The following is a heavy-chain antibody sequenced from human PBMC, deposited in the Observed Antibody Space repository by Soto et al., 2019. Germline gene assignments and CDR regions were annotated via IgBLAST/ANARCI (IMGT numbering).Heavy chain of an antibody. V-gene: IGHV5-51*01. Sequence: VESLKISCKGSGYIFTSYWIGWCLQMPVKVLEWMGIIYPGDSDTRYSPSFQGQVTISADKSISTAYLQWSSLKASDTAMYYCARPGRMGQQLPRVWGQGTTVTVSS. CDR2: IYPGDSDT. J-gene: IGHJ6*02. CDR1: GYIFTSYW. D-gene: IGHD6-13*01. CDR3: ARPGRMGQQLPRV.